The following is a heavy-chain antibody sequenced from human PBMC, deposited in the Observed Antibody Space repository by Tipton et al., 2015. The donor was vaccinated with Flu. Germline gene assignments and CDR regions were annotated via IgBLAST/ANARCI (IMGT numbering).Heavy chain of an antibody. D-gene: IGHD3-3*01. CDR3: ARRSSPFGVVQY. CDR1: GGSISRSSDY. V-gene: IGHV4-39*01. J-gene: IGHJ4*02. CDR2: IYSSGLT. Sequence: TLSLTCTVSGGSISRSSDYWGWIRQPPGKRLEWIGSIYSSGLTYYNPSLKSRVAISVDTSKNQFSPNLTSVTAADTAVYYCARRSSPFGVVQYWGQGTLVTVSS.